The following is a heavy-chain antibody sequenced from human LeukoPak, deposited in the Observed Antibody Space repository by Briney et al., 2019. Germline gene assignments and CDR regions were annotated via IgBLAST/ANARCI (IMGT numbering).Heavy chain of an antibody. J-gene: IGHJ5*02. CDR3: ARDGLGGGSSWYGYNWFDP. Sequence: GASVKISCKASGYTFTSYGISWVRQAPGQGLEWMGWISAYNGNTNYAQKLQGRVTMTTDTSTSTAYMELRSLRSDDTAVYYCARDGLGGGSSWYGYNWFDPWGQGTLVTVSS. CDR1: GYTFTSYG. V-gene: IGHV1-18*04. D-gene: IGHD6-13*01. CDR2: ISAYNGNT.